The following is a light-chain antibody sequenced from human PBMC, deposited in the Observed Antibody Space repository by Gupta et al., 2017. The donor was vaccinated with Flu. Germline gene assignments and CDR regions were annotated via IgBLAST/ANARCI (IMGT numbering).Light chain of an antibody. CDR3: SSYTSSSTYV. V-gene: IGLV2-14*01. J-gene: IGLJ1*01. CDR1: SSDVGGYNY. Sequence: QSALTQPASVSGSPGQSITISCTGTSSDVGGYNYVSWYQQPPGKAPKLMIYEVSNRPSGAASRFSGSEAGNTASLTISGLQAEDDADYYCSSYTSSSTYVFGTGTKVTVL. CDR2: EVS.